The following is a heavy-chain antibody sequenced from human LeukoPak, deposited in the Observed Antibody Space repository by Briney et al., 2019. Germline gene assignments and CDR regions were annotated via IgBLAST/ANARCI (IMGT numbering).Heavy chain of an antibody. Sequence: PGGSLRFSCVASGFSFSGYSMNWVRQAPGKGLEWVSSISSSSSNLYYADSVKGRFTISRDNAKNSVYLQINPLRVEDTAVYYCARDPPGVRDAFDIWGHGTMVTVSS. V-gene: IGHV3-48*01. CDR1: GFSFSGYS. D-gene: IGHD2-8*01. CDR3: ARDPPGVRDAFDI. J-gene: IGHJ3*02. CDR2: ISSSSSNL.